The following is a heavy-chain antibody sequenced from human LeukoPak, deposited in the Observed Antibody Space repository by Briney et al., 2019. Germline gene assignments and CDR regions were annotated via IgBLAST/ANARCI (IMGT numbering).Heavy chain of an antibody. CDR3: ARGLSTAVWLGY. CDR1: GGSFSGYY. Sequence: SETLSLTCAVYGGSFSGYYWSWIRQPPGKGLEWIGEINHSGSTNYNPSLKSRVTISVDMSKNQFSLKLSSVTAADTAVYYCARGLSTAVWLGYWGQGSLVTVSS. J-gene: IGHJ4*02. V-gene: IGHV4-34*01. D-gene: IGHD6-19*01. CDR2: INHSGST.